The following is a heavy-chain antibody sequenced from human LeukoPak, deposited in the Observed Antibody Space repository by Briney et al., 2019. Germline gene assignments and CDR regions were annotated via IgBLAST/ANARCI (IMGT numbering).Heavy chain of an antibody. CDR1: GFTFSSYS. V-gene: IGHV3-21*04. J-gene: IGHJ4*02. CDR3: ASILLWYVYDY. CDR2: ISSSSRYI. D-gene: IGHD3-10*01. Sequence: GGSLRLSCAASGFTFSSYSMNWVRQAPGKGLEWVSSISSSSRYIYYADSVKGRFTISRDNAKNSLYLQMNSLRAEDTAVYYCASILLWYVYDYWGQGTLVTVSS.